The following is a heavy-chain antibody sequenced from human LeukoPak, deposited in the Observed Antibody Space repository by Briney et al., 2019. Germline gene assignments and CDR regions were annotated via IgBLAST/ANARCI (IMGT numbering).Heavy chain of an antibody. CDR3: AREPSITNGMDV. CDR1: GFTFSSYG. D-gene: IGHD3-10*01. Sequence: GGSLRLSCAASGFTFSSYGMHWVRQAPGKGLEWVAVIWYDGSNKYYADSVKGRFTISRDNSKNTLFLQMNSLRAEDTAVYYCAREPSITNGMDVWGKGTTVTVSS. J-gene: IGHJ6*04. V-gene: IGHV3-33*01. CDR2: IWYDGSNK.